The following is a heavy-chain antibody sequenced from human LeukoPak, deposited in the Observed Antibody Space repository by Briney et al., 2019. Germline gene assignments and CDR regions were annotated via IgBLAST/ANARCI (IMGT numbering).Heavy chain of an antibody. CDR3: ANHLACGSTSCPPFDY. D-gene: IGHD2-2*01. J-gene: IGHJ4*02. CDR1: GFTFSSYS. CDR2: ISNSGSYI. V-gene: IGHV3-21*01. Sequence: GGSMRLSCAASGFTFSSYSMNWVRQAPGKGLEWVSSISNSGSYIYYADSVKGRFTISRDNAKNSLYLQMNSLRAEDTAVYYCANHLACGSTSCPPFDYWGQGTLVTVSS.